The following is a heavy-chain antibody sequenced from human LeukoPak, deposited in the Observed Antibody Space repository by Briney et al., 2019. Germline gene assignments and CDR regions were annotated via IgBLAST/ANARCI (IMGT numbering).Heavy chain of an antibody. CDR3: ARTAYYDILTGYYKGVFDY. D-gene: IGHD3-9*01. CDR2: INPNSGGT. Sequence: ASVKVSCKASGYTFTGYYMHWVRQAPGQGLEWMGWINPNSGGTNYAQKFQGRVTMTRDTSISTAYMELSRLRSDDTAVYYCARTAYYDILTGYYKGVFDYWGQGTLVTVSS. J-gene: IGHJ4*02. V-gene: IGHV1-2*02. CDR1: GYTFTGYY.